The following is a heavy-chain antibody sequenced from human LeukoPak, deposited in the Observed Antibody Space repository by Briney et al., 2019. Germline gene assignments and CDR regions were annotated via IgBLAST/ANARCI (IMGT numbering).Heavy chain of an antibody. J-gene: IGHJ4*02. D-gene: IGHD3-16*02. CDR1: GFTFSSYA. CDR3: AKDLGSSFEYAWGINRYSPSFDY. Sequence: QPGGSLRLSCAASGFTFSSYAMSWVRQAPGKGLEWVSTISASGGSTYHAYSVKGWFRISRDNSENTLSLEMSSLRAEDAAVYYCAKDLGSSFEYAWGINRYSPSFDYWGQGTLVTVSS. CDR2: ISASGGST. V-gene: IGHV3-23*01.